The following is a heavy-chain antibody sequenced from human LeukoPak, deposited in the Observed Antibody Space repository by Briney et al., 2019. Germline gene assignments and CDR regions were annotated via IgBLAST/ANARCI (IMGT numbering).Heavy chain of an antibody. D-gene: IGHD1-26*01. CDR1: GYTFTGYY. J-gene: IGHJ4*02. CDR3: ARIELGPSRIFDS. Sequence: GASVKVSCKASGYTFTGYYMHWVRQAPGQGLEWMGWINPNSGGTNYAQKFQGWVTMTRDTSISTAYMELSRLRSDDTAVYYCARIELGPSRIFDSGARDPRAPVSS. CDR2: INPNSGGT. V-gene: IGHV1-2*04.